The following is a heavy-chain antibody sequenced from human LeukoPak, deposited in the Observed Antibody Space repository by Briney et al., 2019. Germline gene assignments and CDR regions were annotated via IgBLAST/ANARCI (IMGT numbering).Heavy chain of an antibody. V-gene: IGHV3-30*18. CDR2: ISYDGTYK. CDR1: GFTFSSYG. CDR3: AKDQRGFSYGYSYLFDP. Sequence: GGSLRLSCAASGFTFSSYGMHWVRQAPGKGLAWVAFISYDGTYKFHADSVKGRFTISRDNSNNTLYLQMNGLRPDDTAVYYCAKDQRGFSYGYSYLFDPGGREPWSPSPQ. J-gene: IGHJ5*02. D-gene: IGHD5-18*01.